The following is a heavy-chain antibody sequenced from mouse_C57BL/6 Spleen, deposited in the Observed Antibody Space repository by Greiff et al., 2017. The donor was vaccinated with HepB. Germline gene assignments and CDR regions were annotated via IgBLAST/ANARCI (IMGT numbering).Heavy chain of an antibody. CDR3: ARGGITTVVAPDV. V-gene: IGHV1-61*01. D-gene: IGHD1-1*01. Sequence: QVQLQQPGAELVRPGSSVKLSCKASGYTFTSYWMDWVKQRPGQGLEWIGNIYPSDSETQYNQKFKDKATLTVDKSSSTAYMQLSSLTSEDSAVYYCARGGITTVVAPDVWGTGTTVTVSS. CDR2: IYPSDSET. J-gene: IGHJ1*03. CDR1: GYTFTSYW.